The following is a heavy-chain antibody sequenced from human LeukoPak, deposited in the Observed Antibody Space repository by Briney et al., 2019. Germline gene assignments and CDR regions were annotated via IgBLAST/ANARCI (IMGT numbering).Heavy chain of an antibody. D-gene: IGHD3-22*01. V-gene: IGHV3-11*01. CDR3: ASTLIVAHRGDY. CDR1: GFTFSTYA. Sequence: GGSLRLSCAASGFTFSTYAMSWVRQAPGKGLEWVSYISSSGSTIYYADSVKGRFTISRDNAKNSLYLQMNSLRAEDTAVYYCASTLIVAHRGDYWGQGTLVTVSS. CDR2: ISSSGSTI. J-gene: IGHJ4*02.